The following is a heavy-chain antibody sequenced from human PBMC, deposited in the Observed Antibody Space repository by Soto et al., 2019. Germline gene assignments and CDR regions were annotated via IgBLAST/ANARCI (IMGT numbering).Heavy chain of an antibody. J-gene: IGHJ3*01. V-gene: IGHV1-24*01. Sequence: ASVKVSCKVSGYTLTELSMHWVRQAPGKGLEWMGGFDPEDGETIYAQKFQGRVTMTEDTSTGTAYMELSSLRSDDTAVYYCARVGSSWYDSHAFDFWGQGTMVTVSS. CDR3: ARVGSSWYDSHAFDF. CDR2: FDPEDGET. CDR1: GYTLTELS. D-gene: IGHD6-13*01.